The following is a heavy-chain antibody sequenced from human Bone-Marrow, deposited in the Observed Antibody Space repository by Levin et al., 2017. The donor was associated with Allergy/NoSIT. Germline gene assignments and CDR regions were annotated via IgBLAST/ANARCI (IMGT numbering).Heavy chain of an antibody. CDR3: THGSGWLVDF. CDR2: VHYTGKT. Sequence: SETLSLTCTVSGDSITSYYWGWFRQPPGKGLEWIGFVHYTGKTNYNASLKSRVTISPDTSKRHFFLRLSSVTAADTAVYFCTHGSGWLVDFWGQGTLVTVSS. V-gene: IGHV4-59*01. D-gene: IGHD6-19*01. J-gene: IGHJ4*02. CDR1: GDSITSYY.